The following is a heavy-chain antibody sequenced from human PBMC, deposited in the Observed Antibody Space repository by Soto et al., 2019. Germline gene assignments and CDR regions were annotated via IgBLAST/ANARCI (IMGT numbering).Heavy chain of an antibody. D-gene: IGHD1-7*01. CDR2: IIPIFGTA. J-gene: IGHJ6*02. Sequence: QVQLVQSGAEVKKPGSSVKVSCKASGGTFSSYAISWVRQAPGQGLEWMGGIIPIFGTANYAQKFQGRVTITADESTSTAYMELSSLRSEDTAVYYCARRSGRSAGTTRYYYYGMDVWGQGTTVTVSS. CDR1: GGTFSSYA. V-gene: IGHV1-69*01. CDR3: ARRSGRSAGTTRYYYYGMDV.